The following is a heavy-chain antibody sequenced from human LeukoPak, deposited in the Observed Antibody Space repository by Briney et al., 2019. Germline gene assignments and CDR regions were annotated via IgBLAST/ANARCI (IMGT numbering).Heavy chain of an antibody. CDR3: ARRRIAVAGPPTYFDY. V-gene: IGHV4-34*01. D-gene: IGHD6-19*01. CDR2: INHSGST. J-gene: IGHJ4*02. CDR1: GGSFSGYY. Sequence: KASETLSLTCAVYGGSFSGYYWSWIRQPPGKGLEWIGEINHSGSTNYNPSLKSRVTISVDTSKNQFSLKLSSVTAADTAVYYCARRRIAVAGPPTYFDYWGQGTLVTVSS.